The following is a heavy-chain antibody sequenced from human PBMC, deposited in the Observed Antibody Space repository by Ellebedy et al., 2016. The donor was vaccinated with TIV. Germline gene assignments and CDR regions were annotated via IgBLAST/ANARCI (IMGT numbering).Heavy chain of an antibody. D-gene: IGHD1-26*01. Sequence: GESLKISCAASGFTFGSYWMSWVRQAPGKGLEWLANINQDGSDIYYVDSVKGRFTISRDNAKNSLYLQMNSLRVEDTAVYYCARESGSCPGDYWGQGTLVTVSS. CDR3: ARESGSCPGDY. V-gene: IGHV3-7*01. CDR1: GFTFGSYW. CDR2: INQDGSDI. J-gene: IGHJ4*02.